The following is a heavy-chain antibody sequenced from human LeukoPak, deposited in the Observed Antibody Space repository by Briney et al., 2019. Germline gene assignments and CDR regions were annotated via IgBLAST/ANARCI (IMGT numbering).Heavy chain of an antibody. D-gene: IGHD6-13*01. J-gene: IGHJ4*02. Sequence: PGGSLRLSCVASGLTFSGQWLNWVRQAPGKGLEWVSSISSGSSYIYYADSVKGRFTISRDNAKNSLYLQMNSLRAEDTAVYYCARDIATAGHSAIDYWGQGTLVTVSS. V-gene: IGHV3-21*01. CDR1: GLTFSGQW. CDR3: ARDIATAGHSAIDY. CDR2: ISSGSSYI.